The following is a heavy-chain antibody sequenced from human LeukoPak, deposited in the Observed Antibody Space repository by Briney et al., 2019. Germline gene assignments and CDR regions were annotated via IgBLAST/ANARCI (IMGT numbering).Heavy chain of an antibody. CDR3: AKDKAPKDFWSGYWDY. Sequence: GGSLRLPCAASGFTFSSYAMSWVRQAPGKGLEWVSLISWDGGSTYYADSVKGRFTISRDNSKNSLYLQMNSLRTEDTALYYCAKDKAPKDFWSGYWDYWGQGTLVTVSS. CDR2: ISWDGGST. CDR1: GFTFSSYA. D-gene: IGHD3-3*01. V-gene: IGHV3-43*01. J-gene: IGHJ4*02.